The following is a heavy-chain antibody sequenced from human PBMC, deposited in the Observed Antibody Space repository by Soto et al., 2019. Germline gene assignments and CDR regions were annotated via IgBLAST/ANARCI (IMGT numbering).Heavy chain of an antibody. CDR3: AKGGVATITSLDY. CDR1: GFTFSSYA. CDR2: ISNNGGNT. J-gene: IGHJ4*02. Sequence: GSLRLSCAASGFTFSSYAMNWVRQAPGKGLEWVSGISNNGGNTYYTDSVKGRFTISRDNTKNTVYLQMNSLRAEDTAEYYCAKGGVATITSLDYWGQGTLVTVSS. V-gene: IGHV3-23*01. D-gene: IGHD5-12*01.